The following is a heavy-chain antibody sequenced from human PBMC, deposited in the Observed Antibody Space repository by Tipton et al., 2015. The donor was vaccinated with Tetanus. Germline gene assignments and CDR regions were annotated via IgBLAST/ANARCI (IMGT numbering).Heavy chain of an antibody. J-gene: IGHJ6*02. CDR2: ISSTSRYI. V-gene: IGHV3-21*01. CDR3: ARDQIVEQATRDHDYGVDV. Sequence: SLRLSCEVSGFSFSNYKMNWVRQTPGRGLEWVSSISSTSRYINYADSVKGRFTISRDNAKNSLFLEMNSLRVDDTAVYYCARDQIVEQATRDHDYGVDVWGQGTTVTVSS. CDR1: GFSFSNYK. D-gene: IGHD3-22*01.